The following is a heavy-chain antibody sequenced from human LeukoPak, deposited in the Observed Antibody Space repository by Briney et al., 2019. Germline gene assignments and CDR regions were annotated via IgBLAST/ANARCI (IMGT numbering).Heavy chain of an antibody. J-gene: IGHJ4*02. CDR1: GGSISSSNW. CDR3: AREHCSSTSCYAYFDY. CDR2: IYHSGRT. Sequence: PSGTLSLTCVVSGGSISSSNWWSWVRQPPGKGLEWIGEIYHSGRTSYNPSLKSRVTISVDKSKNQFSLKLSSVTAADTAIYYCAREHCSSTSCYAYFDYWGQGTLVTVSS. V-gene: IGHV4-4*02. D-gene: IGHD2-2*01.